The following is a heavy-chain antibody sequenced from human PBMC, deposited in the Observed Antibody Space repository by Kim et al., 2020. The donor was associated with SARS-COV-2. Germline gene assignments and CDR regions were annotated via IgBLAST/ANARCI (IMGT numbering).Heavy chain of an antibody. CDR3: ARDRDFRFGLRDY. Sequence: TPSLKSRVTISVDTSKNQFSLKLSSVTAADTAVYYCARDRDFRFGLRDYWGQGTLVTVSS. D-gene: IGHD3-10*01. V-gene: IGHV4-39*07. J-gene: IGHJ4*02.